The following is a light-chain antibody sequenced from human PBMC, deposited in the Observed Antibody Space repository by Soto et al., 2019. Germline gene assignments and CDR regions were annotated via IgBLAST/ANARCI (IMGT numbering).Light chain of an antibody. Sequence: VLTQPASVSGSPGQSITISCTGTSSDVGGYNYVSWYQQHPGKAPKLMIYDVSNRPSGVSNRFSGSKSGNTASLTISGLQAEDEADYYCSSYTSSSTAVVFGGGTKVTVL. V-gene: IGLV2-14*01. CDR1: SSDVGGYNY. J-gene: IGLJ2*01. CDR3: SSYTSSSTAVV. CDR2: DVS.